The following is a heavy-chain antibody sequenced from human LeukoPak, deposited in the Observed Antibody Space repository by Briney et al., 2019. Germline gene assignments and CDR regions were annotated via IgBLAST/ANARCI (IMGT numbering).Heavy chain of an antibody. V-gene: IGHV4-30-2*01. CDR1: GGSISSGGYS. Sequence: MSSQTLSLTCAVSGGSISSGGYSWSWIRRPPGKGLEWIGYIYHSGSTYYNPSLKSRVTISVDRSKSQFSLKLSSVTAADTAVYYCARAGPFGNWFDPWGQGTLVTVSS. CDR2: IYHSGST. D-gene: IGHD3-10*01. J-gene: IGHJ5*02. CDR3: ARAGPFGNWFDP.